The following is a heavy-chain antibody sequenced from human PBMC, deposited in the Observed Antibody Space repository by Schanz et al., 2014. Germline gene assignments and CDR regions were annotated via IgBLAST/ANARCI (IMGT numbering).Heavy chain of an antibody. CDR3: AATTILAD. Sequence: EVQLVESGGGLIQPGGSLRLSCAASGFTVSSNYMSWVRQAPGKGLEWVSGINSDGSRTTYADSVKGRFTISRDNAKKTLFLQMNSLRAEDTAVYYCAATTILADWGQGTLVAVSS. J-gene: IGHJ4*02. V-gene: IGHV3-74*02. D-gene: IGHD3-3*01. CDR1: GFTVSSNY. CDR2: INSDGSRT.